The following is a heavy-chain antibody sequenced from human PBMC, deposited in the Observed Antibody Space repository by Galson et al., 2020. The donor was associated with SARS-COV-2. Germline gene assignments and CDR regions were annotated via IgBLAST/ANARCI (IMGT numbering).Heavy chain of an antibody. D-gene: IGHD3-10*01. V-gene: IGHV4-4*07. CDR3: ARDNGDYYGSGWFDP. J-gene: IGHJ5*02. CDR1: GGSISSYY. Sequence: SETLSLTCTVTGGSISSYYWSWIRQPAGKGLEWIGRIYTSGSTTNYNPSLKSRATMSLDTSKNQFSLKLSSVTAADTAVYYCARDNGDYYGSGWFDPWGQGTLVTVAS. CDR2: IYTSGSTT.